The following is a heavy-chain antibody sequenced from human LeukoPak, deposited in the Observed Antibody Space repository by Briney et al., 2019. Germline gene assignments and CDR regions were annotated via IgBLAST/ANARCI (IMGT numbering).Heavy chain of an antibody. D-gene: IGHD3-22*01. J-gene: IGHJ4*02. CDR3: AKEDYYDSTDY. CDR2: IYSGGST. Sequence: GGSLRLSCAASEFSVGSNYMTWVRQAPGKGLEWVSLIYSGGSTYYADSVKGRFTISRDNSKNTLYLQMNSLRAEDTAVYYCAKEDYYDSTDYWGQGTLVTVSS. V-gene: IGHV3-66*01. CDR1: EFSVGSNY.